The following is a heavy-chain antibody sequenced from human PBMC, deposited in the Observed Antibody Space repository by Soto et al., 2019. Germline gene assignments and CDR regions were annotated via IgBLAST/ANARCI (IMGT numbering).Heavy chain of an antibody. CDR1: GFTFDDYA. CDR3: AKGRLEAATPVAFDI. CDR2: ISWNSGSI. D-gene: IGHD2-15*01. Sequence: VQLVESGGGLVQPGRSLRLSCAASGFTFDDYAMHWVRQAPGKGLEWVSGISWNSGSIGYADSVKGRFTISRDNAKNSLYLQMNSLRAEDTALYYCAKGRLEAATPVAFDIWGQGTMVTVSS. V-gene: IGHV3-9*01. J-gene: IGHJ3*02.